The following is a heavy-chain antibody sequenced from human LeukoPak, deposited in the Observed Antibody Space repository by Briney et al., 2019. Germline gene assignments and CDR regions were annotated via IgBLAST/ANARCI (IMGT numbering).Heavy chain of an antibody. Sequence: GGSLRLSCVASGFTFSDFYMSWFRQAPGKGLEGVSFISHSETTTYYADSVRGRFTISRDNAKNSVYLQMNNLSDEDTAVYYCVRGNDYGGSHYWGQGTLVTVSS. D-gene: IGHD4-23*01. CDR2: ISHSETTT. CDR3: VRGNDYGGSHY. J-gene: IGHJ4*02. V-gene: IGHV3-11*01. CDR1: GFTFSDFY.